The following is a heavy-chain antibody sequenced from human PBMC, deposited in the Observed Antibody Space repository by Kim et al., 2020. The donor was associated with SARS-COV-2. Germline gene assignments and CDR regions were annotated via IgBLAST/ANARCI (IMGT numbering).Heavy chain of an antibody. V-gene: IGHV3-30-3*01. Sequence: GGSLRLSCAASGFTFSSYAMHWVRQAPGKGLEWVAVISYDGSNKYYADSVKGRFSISRDNSKNTLYLQMNSLRAEDTAVYYCARDGGVSGYSYGYLDYWGQGTLVTVSS. J-gene: IGHJ4*02. CDR1: GFTFSSYA. D-gene: IGHD5-18*01. CDR3: ARDGGVSGYSYGYLDY. CDR2: ISYDGSNK.